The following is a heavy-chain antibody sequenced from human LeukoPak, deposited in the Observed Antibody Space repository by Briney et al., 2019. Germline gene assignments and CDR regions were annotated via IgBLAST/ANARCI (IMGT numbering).Heavy chain of an antibody. J-gene: IGHJ4*02. CDR3: ARHPSTFAPFDY. CDR1: GGSISTYY. D-gene: IGHD3-3*02. CDR2: IYTSGTT. V-gene: IGHV4-4*09. Sequence: PSETLSLTCTVSGGSISTYYWSWIRQPPGKGLEWIGYIYTSGTTNYNPSLKSRVTISVDTSKNQFSLKPSSVTAADTAVYYCARHPSTFAPFDYWGQGTLVTVSS.